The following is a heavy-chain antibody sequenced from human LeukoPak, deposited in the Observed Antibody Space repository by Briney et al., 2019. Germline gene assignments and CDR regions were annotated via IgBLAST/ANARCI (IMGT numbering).Heavy chain of an antibody. V-gene: IGHV4-59*01. CDR2: IYYSGST. CDR3: ARGGLGYFDY. J-gene: IGHJ4*02. CDR1: GGSISSYY. D-gene: IGHD1-26*01. Sequence: SETLSLTCTVSGGSISSYYWSWIRQPPGEGLEWIGYIYYSGSTNYNPSLKSRVTISVDTSKNQFSLKLSSVTAADTAVYYCARGGLGYFDYWGQGTLVTVSS.